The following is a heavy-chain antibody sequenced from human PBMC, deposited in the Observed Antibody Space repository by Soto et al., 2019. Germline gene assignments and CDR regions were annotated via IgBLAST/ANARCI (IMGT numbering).Heavy chain of an antibody. J-gene: IGHJ6*03. CDR2: IYWDDDK. CDR3: AHSRAFFHYYYMDV. V-gene: IGHV2-5*02. Sequence: QITLKESGPTLVKPTQTLTLTCTFSGFSLSTSGVGVDWIRQSPGKALEWLALIYWDDDKRYSPSLKSRLTITKDTSKNHVVLTMTDMDPVDTGTYYCAHSRAFFHYYYMDVWGKGTTVTVSS. CDR1: GFSLSTSGVG.